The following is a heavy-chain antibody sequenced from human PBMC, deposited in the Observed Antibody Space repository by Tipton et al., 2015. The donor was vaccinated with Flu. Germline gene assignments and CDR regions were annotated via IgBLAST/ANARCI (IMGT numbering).Heavy chain of an antibody. Sequence: SLRLSCAASGFNFDYGGVAWVRQAPGKGLEWVSSISGDSFHKDYADSVRGRFTISRDNSNFMVFLQMNSLRADDTATYFCAKDAGDGPFLDFRGQGTLVTVSS. J-gene: IGHJ4*02. CDR3: AKDAGDGPFLDF. D-gene: IGHD5-24*01. V-gene: IGHV3-23*01. CDR1: GFNFDYGG. CDR2: ISGDSFHK.